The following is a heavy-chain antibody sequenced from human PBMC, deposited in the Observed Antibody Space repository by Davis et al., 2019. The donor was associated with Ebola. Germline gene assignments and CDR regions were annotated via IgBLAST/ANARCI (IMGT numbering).Heavy chain of an antibody. V-gene: IGHV1-3*01. CDR1: GYTFTSYA. CDR2: INAGNGNT. D-gene: IGHD4-17*01. J-gene: IGHJ6*02. Sequence: AASVKVSCKASGYTFTSYAMHWVRQAPGQRLEWMGWINAGNGNTKYSQKFQGRVTITRETSESTAYMELRSLRSEDTAVYYCARVRGGITVTTMGMDVWGQGTTVTVSS. CDR3: ARVRGGITVTTMGMDV.